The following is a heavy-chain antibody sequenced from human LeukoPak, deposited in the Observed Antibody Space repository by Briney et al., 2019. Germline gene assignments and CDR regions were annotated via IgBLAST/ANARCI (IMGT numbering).Heavy chain of an antibody. J-gene: IGHJ3*02. D-gene: IGHD3-22*01. CDR3: ARPDTYYYDSSGYYRDAFDI. Sequence: GASVKVSCKASGGTFSSYAISWVRQAPGQGLEWMGGIIPIFGTANYAQKFQGRVTITADESTSTAYMELSSLRSEDTAVYYCARPDTYYYDSSGYYRDAFDIWGQGTMVTVSS. CDR1: GGTFSSYA. V-gene: IGHV1-69*13. CDR2: IIPIFGTA.